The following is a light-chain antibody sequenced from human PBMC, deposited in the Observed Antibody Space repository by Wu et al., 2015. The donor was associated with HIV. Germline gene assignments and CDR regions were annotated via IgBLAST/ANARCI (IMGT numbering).Light chain of an antibody. V-gene: IGKV3-15*01. CDR2: GAS. J-gene: IGKJ4*01. CDR1: XSIAQ. Sequence: CRASXSIAQLSPGTTXKPGQAPRLLIYGASDQGHCVPARFSGSGSGTEFTLTISSMQSEDFAVYYCQQRSDWLLTFGGGTKVQIK. CDR3: QQRSDWLLT.